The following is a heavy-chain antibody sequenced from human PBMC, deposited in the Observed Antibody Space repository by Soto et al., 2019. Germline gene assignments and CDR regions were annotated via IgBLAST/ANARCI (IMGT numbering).Heavy chain of an antibody. D-gene: IGHD6-19*01. J-gene: IGHJ4*02. CDR1: GCSFSSYG. Sequence: GGSLRLSCAASGCSFSSYGMQWVRQAPGKGLEWVAVISYDGSNKYYADSVKDRFTISRDNSKKTLYLQMNSLRADDTAVHYCVAGQYFFDYCGQGTLVTVSS. CDR3: VAGQYFFDY. V-gene: IGHV3-30*03. CDR2: ISYDGSNK.